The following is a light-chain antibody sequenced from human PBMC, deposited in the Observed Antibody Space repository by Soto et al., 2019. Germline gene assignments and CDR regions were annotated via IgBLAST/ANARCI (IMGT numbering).Light chain of an antibody. CDR1: QRFSSSY. CDR3: HQSGSSPRT. Sequence: EMVVTQAPGTLPFSRGERATLSCSAGQRFSSSYLAWYQQKPGQAPRLLIYGASSRATGIPHRFSGSGSGTDFNLTISRLEPDDFAVRYCHQSGSSPRTFGQRNKVDIK. J-gene: IGKJ1*01. V-gene: IGKV3-20*01. CDR2: GAS.